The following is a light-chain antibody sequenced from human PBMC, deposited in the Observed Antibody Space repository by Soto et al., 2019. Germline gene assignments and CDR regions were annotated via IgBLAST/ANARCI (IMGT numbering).Light chain of an antibody. V-gene: IGKV3-20*01. J-gene: IGKJ4*01. CDR2: GAS. CDR1: QTVRTNY. CDR3: QQYSDSPLT. Sequence: EIVLTQSPGTLSLSPGERATLSCRASQTVRTNYLAWFQHKPGQAPRLLIYGASSRATGIPVRFSGSGSGTYFTLTINRLEPEDFAVYFCQQYSDSPLTFVGGTKVEIK.